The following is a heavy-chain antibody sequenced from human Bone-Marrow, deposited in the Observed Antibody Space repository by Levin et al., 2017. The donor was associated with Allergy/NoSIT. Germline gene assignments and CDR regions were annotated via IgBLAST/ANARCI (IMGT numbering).Heavy chain of an antibody. J-gene: IGHJ4*02. D-gene: IGHD6-19*01. Sequence: GGSLRLSCAASGFIFDDYGMTWVRQVPGKGLEWVSGINWDGSLIGYAASLSGRFTISRDNAKNSLFLQMDSLRAEDTALYYCTRADVAVARTPDYWGRGTLVTVSS. V-gene: IGHV3-20*04. CDR2: INWDGSLI. CDR3: TRADVAVARTPDY. CDR1: GFIFDDYG.